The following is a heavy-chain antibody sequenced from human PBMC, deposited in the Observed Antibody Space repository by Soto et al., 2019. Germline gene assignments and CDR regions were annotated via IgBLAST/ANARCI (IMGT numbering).Heavy chain of an antibody. J-gene: IGHJ4*02. Sequence: GESLRLSCAASGFTFSSYSMNWVRQAPGKGLEWVSSISSSSSYIYYADSVKGRFTISRDNAKNSLYLQMNSLRAEDTAVYYCARDIVMDIFATGLDYWGQGTVVTVSS. D-gene: IGHD5-12*01. V-gene: IGHV3-21*01. CDR3: ARDIVMDIFATGLDY. CDR2: ISSSSSYI. CDR1: GFTFSSYS.